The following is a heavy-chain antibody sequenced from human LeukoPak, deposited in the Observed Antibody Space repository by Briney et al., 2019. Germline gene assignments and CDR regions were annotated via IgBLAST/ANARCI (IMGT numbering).Heavy chain of an antibody. J-gene: IGHJ6*03. CDR2: IYYTGST. Sequence: SEALSVTCAVPGGSISGYYWSCIRERPGEGLGWSGNIYYTGSTSYNPSLKSRVTISVGTSKNQISLRLSSVHAADTAVYYCARGNKDLVGITWYYYMDVWGKGTTVTVSS. V-gene: IGHV4-59*01. CDR1: GGSISGYY. D-gene: IGHD2-2*01. CDR3: ARGNKDLVGITWYYYMDV.